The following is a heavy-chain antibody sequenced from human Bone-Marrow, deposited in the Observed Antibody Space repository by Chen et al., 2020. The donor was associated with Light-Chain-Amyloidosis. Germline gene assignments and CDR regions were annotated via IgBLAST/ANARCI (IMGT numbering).Heavy chain of an antibody. J-gene: IGHJ4*02. Sequence: QLQLQESGPGLVKPSETLSLTCTVSGGSISSSSSYWGWLRQPPGKGLEWIGSIYYSGSTYYNPSLKSRVTISVDTSKNQFSLKLSSVTAADTAVYYCAGGSMVRGPYWGQGTLVTVSS. CDR2: IYYSGST. CDR3: AGGSMVRGPY. D-gene: IGHD3-10*01. V-gene: IGHV4-39*01. CDR1: GGSISSSSSY.